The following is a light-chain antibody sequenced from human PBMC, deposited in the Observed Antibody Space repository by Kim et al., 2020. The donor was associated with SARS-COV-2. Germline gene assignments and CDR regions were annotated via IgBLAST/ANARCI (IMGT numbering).Light chain of an antibody. J-gene: IGLJ1*01. Sequence: QSVLTQPPSASGAPGQRVTMSCSGNTSNIGSNTVNWYQQLPGMAPRLLIYANNQRPSGVPDRFSGSKSGTSASLAISRLQSEDEADYYCAAWDDTPNDYVFGSGTKVTVL. CDR2: ANN. CDR3: AAWDDTPNDYV. CDR1: TSNIGSNT. V-gene: IGLV1-44*01.